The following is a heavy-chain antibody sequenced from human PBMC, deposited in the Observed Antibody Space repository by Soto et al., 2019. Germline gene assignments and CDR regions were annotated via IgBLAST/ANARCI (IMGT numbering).Heavy chain of an antibody. J-gene: IGHJ4*02. Sequence: GGSLRLSCAASGFTFSSYAMSWVRQAPGKGLEWVSAISGSGGSTYYADSVKGRFTISRDNSKNTLYLQMNSLRAEDTAVYYCAKATCGITMIVGGYDFDYWGQGTLVTVSS. CDR2: ISGSGGST. CDR1: GFTFSSYA. CDR3: AKATCGITMIVGGYDFDY. D-gene: IGHD3-22*01. V-gene: IGHV3-23*01.